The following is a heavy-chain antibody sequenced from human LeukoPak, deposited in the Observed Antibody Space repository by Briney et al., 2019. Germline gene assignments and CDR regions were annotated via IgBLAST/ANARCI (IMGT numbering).Heavy chain of an antibody. V-gene: IGHV1-18*01. Sequence: ASVKVSCKASGYTFTSYGISWVRQAPGQGLEWMGWISVYNGNTKYAQKFQGRVTTTTDTSTSSAYMELRSLRSDDTAVYYCARDRLGYCSSTSCSPFDYWGQGTLVTVST. J-gene: IGHJ4*02. CDR1: GYTFTSYG. D-gene: IGHD2-2*01. CDR2: ISVYNGNT. CDR3: ARDRLGYCSSTSCSPFDY.